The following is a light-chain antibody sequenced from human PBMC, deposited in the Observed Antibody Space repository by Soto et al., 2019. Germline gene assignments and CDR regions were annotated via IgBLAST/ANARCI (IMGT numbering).Light chain of an antibody. Sequence: DIQMTQSPSSLSASVGDRVTITCRASQDISSWLAWYQQKPGKAPKVLIYPSSSLQSGVPSRFSGIGSGTDFTLTISTLQPEDFATYYCQQANRFPPTFGQGTRLEIK. V-gene: IGKV1-12*01. CDR2: PSS. J-gene: IGKJ5*01. CDR3: QQANRFPPT. CDR1: QDISSW.